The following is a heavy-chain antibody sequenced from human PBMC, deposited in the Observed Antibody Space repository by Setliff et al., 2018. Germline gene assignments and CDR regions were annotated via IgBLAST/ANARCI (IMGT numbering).Heavy chain of an antibody. V-gene: IGHV3-64*02. CDR1: GFTFSSHE. Sequence: PGGSLRLSCAASGFTFSSHEMNWVRQAPGKGLEWVSAISSNGGSTYYADSVKGRFTISRGNSKNTLYLQMGSLRAEDMAVYYCARDGDSSGWYAGGEFDYWGQGTLVTVSS. D-gene: IGHD6-19*01. J-gene: IGHJ4*02. CDR2: ISSNGGST. CDR3: ARDGDSSGWYAGGEFDY.